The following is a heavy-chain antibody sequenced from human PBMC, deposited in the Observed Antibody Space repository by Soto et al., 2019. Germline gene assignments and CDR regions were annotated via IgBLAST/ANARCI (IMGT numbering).Heavy chain of an antibody. D-gene: IGHD2-8*01. J-gene: IGHJ6*03. CDR3: ARALKYCTNGVCYSNSYYYYYMDV. V-gene: IGHV4-61*05. CDR2: IYYSGST. CDR1: GGSISSSSYY. Sequence: SETLSLTCTVSGGSISSSSYYWGWIRQPPGKGLEWIGYIYYSGSTNYNPSLKSRVTISVDTSKNQFSLKLSSVTAADTAVYYCARALKYCTNGVCYSNSYYYYYMDVWGKGTTVTVSS.